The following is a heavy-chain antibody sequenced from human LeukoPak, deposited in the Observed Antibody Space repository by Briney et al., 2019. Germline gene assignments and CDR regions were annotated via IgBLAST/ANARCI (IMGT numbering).Heavy chain of an antibody. Sequence: ASVKVSCKASGYTFTSYYMHWVRQAPGQGLEWMGIINPSGGNTNYAQKLQGRVTMTTDTSTSTAYMELRSLRSDDTAVYYCARLANYYDSSGYYKVDYWGQGTLVTVSS. CDR1: GYTFTSYY. J-gene: IGHJ4*02. V-gene: IGHV1-46*01. D-gene: IGHD3-22*01. CDR2: INPSGGNT. CDR3: ARLANYYDSSGYYKVDY.